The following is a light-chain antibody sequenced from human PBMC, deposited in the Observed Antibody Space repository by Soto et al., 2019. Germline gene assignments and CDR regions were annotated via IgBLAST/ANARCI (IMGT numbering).Light chain of an antibody. J-gene: IGKJ1*01. CDR2: GAS. CDR1: QSVSSS. CDR3: QQYGDSPQT. Sequence: VMTQSPATLSVSPGERVTLSCRASQSVSSSLAWYQQKPGQAPRLLFYGASNRATAIPDRFSGSGFGTDFTLTITRLEPEDFAVYYCQQYGDSPQTFGPGTKVDIK. V-gene: IGKV3-20*01.